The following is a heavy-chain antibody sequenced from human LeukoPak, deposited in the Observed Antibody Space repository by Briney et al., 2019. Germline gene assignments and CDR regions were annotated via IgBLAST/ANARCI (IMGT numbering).Heavy chain of an antibody. CDR3: TTLGYHLDS. J-gene: IGHJ4*02. CDR1: GFDFGAYE. D-gene: IGHD3-22*01. Sequence: GGSLRLFCAASGFDFGAYEMNWVRQAPGKGPEWVAYFAGSDTTKYYADSVRGRFTISRDNAKRSLYLQMNSLRAEDTALYYCTTLGYHLDSWGQGTLVTVSS. V-gene: IGHV3-48*03. CDR2: FAGSDTTK.